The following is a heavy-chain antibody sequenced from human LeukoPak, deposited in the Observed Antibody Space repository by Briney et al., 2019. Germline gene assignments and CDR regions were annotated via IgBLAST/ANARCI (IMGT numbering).Heavy chain of an antibody. D-gene: IGHD6-13*01. V-gene: IGHV1-69*04. CDR2: IIPILGIA. CDR1: GGTFSSYA. Sequence: ASVKVSCKASGGTFSSYAISWVRQAPGQGLEWMGRIIPILGIANYAQKFQGRVTITADKSTSTAYMELSSLRSEDTAVYYCARAGSSWYPDDYWGQGTLVTVSS. J-gene: IGHJ4*02. CDR3: ARAGSSWYPDDY.